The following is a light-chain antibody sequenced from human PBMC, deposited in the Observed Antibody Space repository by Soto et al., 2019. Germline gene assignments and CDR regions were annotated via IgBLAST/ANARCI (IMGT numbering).Light chain of an antibody. J-gene: IGLJ1*01. CDR2: DVS. CDR1: SSDVGGYNF. CDR3: SSYTSINTHV. Sequence: QSVLTQPASVSGSPGQSITISCTGTSSDVGGYNFVSWYQQHPGKAPKLIISDVSNRPSGVSTRFSGSKSGNTASLTISGLQAEDEADYYCSSYTSINTHVFGTGTKATVL. V-gene: IGLV2-14*01.